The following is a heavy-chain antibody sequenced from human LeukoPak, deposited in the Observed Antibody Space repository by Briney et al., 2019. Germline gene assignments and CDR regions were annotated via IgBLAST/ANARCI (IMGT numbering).Heavy chain of an antibody. CDR2: FDPEDGET. Sequence: ASVKVSCKVSEYTLTELSMHWVRQAPGKGLEWMGGFDPEDGETIYAQKLQGRVTMTTDTSTSTAYMELRSLRSDDTAVYYCARYYDFWSGYYTHYYFDYWGQGTLVTVSS. CDR3: ARYYDFWSGYYTHYYFDY. CDR1: EYTLTELS. D-gene: IGHD3-3*01. V-gene: IGHV1-24*01. J-gene: IGHJ4*02.